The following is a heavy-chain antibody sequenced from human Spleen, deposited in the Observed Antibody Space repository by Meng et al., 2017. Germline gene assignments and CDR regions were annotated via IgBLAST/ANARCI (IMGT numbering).Heavy chain of an antibody. D-gene: IGHD3-22*01. CDR1: GFTFSNYA. CDR2: IAYDGSYE. CDR3: AKGSDYYDSSLFDP. J-gene: IGHJ5*02. V-gene: IGHV3-30*04. Sequence: GESLKISCAVSGFTFSNYAMHWVRQAPGKGLEWVAVIAYDGSYEYYADSVKGRFTISRDSSKNTLYLQMNSLGAEDTAVYYCAKGSDYYDSSLFDPWGQGTLVTVSS.